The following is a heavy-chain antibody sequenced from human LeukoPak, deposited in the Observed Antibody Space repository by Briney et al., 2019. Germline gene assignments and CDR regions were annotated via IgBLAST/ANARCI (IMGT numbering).Heavy chain of an antibody. D-gene: IGHD6-6*01. CDR3: AIARIAVRPRFDY. CDR1: GYSFTSYW. Sequence: GESLKISCKGSGYSFTSYWIAWVRQMPGKGLEWMGIIYPGDSDTRYSPSFHGQVTISADKSISTAFLQWSSLKASDTAMYYCAIARIAVRPRFDYWGQGTLVTVSS. CDR2: IYPGDSDT. J-gene: IGHJ4*02. V-gene: IGHV5-51*01.